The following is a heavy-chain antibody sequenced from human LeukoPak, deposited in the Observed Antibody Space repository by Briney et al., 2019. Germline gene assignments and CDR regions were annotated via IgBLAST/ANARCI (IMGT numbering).Heavy chain of an antibody. CDR1: GYTFTSYG. Sequence: ASVKVSCKASGYTFTSYGISWVRQAPGQGLEWMGWISAYNGNTNYAQEVQGRVSMTTDTSTSTAYLELRSLRSDDTAVYCCARGGGLVPGTWFDPWGQGTLVTVSS. D-gene: IGHD6-19*01. J-gene: IGHJ5*02. CDR2: ISAYNGNT. V-gene: IGHV1-18*01. CDR3: ARGGGLVPGTWFDP.